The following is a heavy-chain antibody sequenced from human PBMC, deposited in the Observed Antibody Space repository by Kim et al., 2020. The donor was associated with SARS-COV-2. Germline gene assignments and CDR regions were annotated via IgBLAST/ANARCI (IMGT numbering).Heavy chain of an antibody. D-gene: IGHD6-19*01. Sequence: SETLSLTSTVSGGSIGTYYYNWIRHSPRKGLEWIGHISSSGRTNYNPSLKSRVTISSDMPKNQFSLKLTSVTAADTAVYFCAGGSGWLTDAWGQGTLVTVSS. CDR3: AGGSGWLTDA. CDR1: GGSIGTYY. CDR2: ISSSGRT. V-gene: IGHV4-59*13. J-gene: IGHJ5*02.